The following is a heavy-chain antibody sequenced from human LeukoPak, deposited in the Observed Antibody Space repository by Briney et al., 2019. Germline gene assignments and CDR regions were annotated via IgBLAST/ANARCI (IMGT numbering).Heavy chain of an antibody. Sequence: ASVKVSCKASGYTFTNYAINWVRQAPGQGLEWMGWINTDTGNPTYAQRFTGRFVFFLDTSVSTAYLQIGSPKAEDTAVDYCAGVKVRNGRFDQWGQGTLVTVSS. CDR2: INTDTGNP. CDR3: AGVKVRNGRFDQ. D-gene: IGHD2-8*01. J-gene: IGHJ4*02. V-gene: IGHV7-4-1*01. CDR1: GYTFTNYA.